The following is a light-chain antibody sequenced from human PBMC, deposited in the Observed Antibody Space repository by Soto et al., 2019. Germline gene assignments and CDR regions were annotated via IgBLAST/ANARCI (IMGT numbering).Light chain of an antibody. CDR1: KIGSKS. V-gene: IGLV3-21*04. CDR3: QVWDSSSDHGV. CDR2: YDS. J-gene: IGLJ1*01. Sequence: SYELTQPPSVSVAPGKTARITCGGNKIGSKSVHWYQQKPGQAPVLVIDYDSDRPSGIPERFSGTNSGNTATLTISRVEAGDEADYYCQVWDSSSDHGVFGTGTKLTV.